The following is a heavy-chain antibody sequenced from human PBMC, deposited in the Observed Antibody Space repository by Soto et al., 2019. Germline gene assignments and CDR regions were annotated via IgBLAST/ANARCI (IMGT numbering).Heavy chain of an antibody. D-gene: IGHD3-10*01. V-gene: IGHV4-31*03. CDR3: AGDPKGDYYGSGDKRGPHWFDP. Sequence: QVQLQESGPGLVKPSQTLSLTCTVSGGSISSGGYYWSWIRQHPGKGLEWIGYIYYSGSTYYNPSLKSRVNRSGDPSKNPFFLKLSSVHAGDTAVYYCAGDPKGDYYGSGDKRGPHWFDPWGQGTLVTVSS. CDR2: IYYSGST. CDR1: GGSISSGGYY. J-gene: IGHJ5*02.